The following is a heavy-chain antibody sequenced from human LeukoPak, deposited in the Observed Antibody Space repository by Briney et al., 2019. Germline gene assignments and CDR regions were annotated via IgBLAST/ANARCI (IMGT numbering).Heavy chain of an antibody. J-gene: IGHJ3*02. D-gene: IGHD3-22*01. CDR2: ISGYNGNT. CDR3: ARGRYYDSGGYDEAFDI. V-gene: IGHV1-18*04. Sequence: ASVKVSCKASGYTFTSYYMHWVRQAPGQGLEWMGWISGYNGNTKYAQNLQGRVTMTTDTSTSTAYMELRSLRSDDTAIYYCARGRYYDSGGYDEAFDIWGQGTAVTVSS. CDR1: GYTFTSYY.